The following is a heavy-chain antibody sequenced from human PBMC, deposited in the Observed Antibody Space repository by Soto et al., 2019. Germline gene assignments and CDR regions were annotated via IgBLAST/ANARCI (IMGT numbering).Heavy chain of an antibody. CDR1: GYSISSSNW. V-gene: IGHV4-28*01. D-gene: IGHD1-26*01. CDR3: ARREIQGPIDY. Sequence: PSETLSLACAVSGYSISSSNWWGWIRQPPGKGLEWIGYIYYSGTTYYNPSLKSRVTMSVDTSKNQFSLKLTSVTAVDTAVYYCARREIQGPIDYWGQRTQVTVSS. J-gene: IGHJ4*02. CDR2: IYYSGTT.